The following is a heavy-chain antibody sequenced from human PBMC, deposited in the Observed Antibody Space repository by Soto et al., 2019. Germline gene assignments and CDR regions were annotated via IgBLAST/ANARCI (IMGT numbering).Heavy chain of an antibody. Sequence: QVQLQESGPGLVKPSGTLSLTCAVSGGSISSSNWWSWFRQPPGKGLEWSGESYHSGSTNYNPSLNSRVTIPVDKSKNQFSLKLSSVTAADTAVYYCARGRPHYASPSRFDYWGQGALVSVCS. CDR1: GGSISSSNW. V-gene: IGHV4-4*02. J-gene: IGHJ4*02. CDR2: SYHSGST. D-gene: IGHD4-17*01. CDR3: ARGRPHYASPSRFDY.